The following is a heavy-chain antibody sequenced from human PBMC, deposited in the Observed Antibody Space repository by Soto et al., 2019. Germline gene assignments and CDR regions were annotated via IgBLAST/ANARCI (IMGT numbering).Heavy chain of an antibody. Sequence: SETLSLTCAVYGGSFSGYYWGWIRQPPGKGLEWIGSIYYSGSTYYNPSLKSRVTISVDTSKNQFSLKLSSVTAADTAVYYCARHPTTVKVYWFDPWGQGTLVTVSS. CDR1: GGSFSGYY. CDR2: IYYSGST. J-gene: IGHJ5*02. D-gene: IGHD4-4*01. CDR3: ARHPTTVKVYWFDP. V-gene: IGHV4-39*01.